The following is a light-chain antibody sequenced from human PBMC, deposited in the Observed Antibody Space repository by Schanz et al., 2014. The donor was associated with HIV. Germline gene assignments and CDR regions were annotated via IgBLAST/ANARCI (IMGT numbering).Light chain of an antibody. CDR3: NSYTSTATVI. J-gene: IGLJ2*01. CDR1: SSDVGSYNL. Sequence: QSALTQPASVSGSPGQSITISCTGTSSDVGSYNLVSWYQQHPGKAPKLIISDVGYRPSGVSNRFSGSKSGNTASLTISGLQAEDEAHYYCNSYTSTATVIFGVGTKLTVL. V-gene: IGLV2-14*02. CDR2: DVG.